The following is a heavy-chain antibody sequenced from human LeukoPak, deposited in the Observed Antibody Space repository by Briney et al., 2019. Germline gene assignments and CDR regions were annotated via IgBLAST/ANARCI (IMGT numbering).Heavy chain of an antibody. V-gene: IGHV4-34*09. CDR1: GGSFSGYY. CDR2: INHSGST. Sequence: SETLSLTCAVYGGSFSGYYWSWIRQPPGKGLEWIGEINHSGSTNYNPSLKSRVTISVDMFKNQFSLNLTPVTAAGTAVYYCARELMDTDTYLYGMDVWGQGTTVTVSS. J-gene: IGHJ6*02. CDR3: ARELMDTDTYLYGMDV. D-gene: IGHD5-18*01.